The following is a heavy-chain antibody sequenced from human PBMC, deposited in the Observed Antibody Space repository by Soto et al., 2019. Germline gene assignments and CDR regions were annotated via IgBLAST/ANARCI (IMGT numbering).Heavy chain of an antibody. J-gene: IGHJ5*02. V-gene: IGHV4-39*01. CDR2: IYYSGNT. CDR1: GGSISSSSHH. D-gene: IGHD3-10*01. CDR3: ARGLDYYGPRGFDP. Sequence: SETLSLTCTVSGGSISSSSHHWAWIRQPPGKGLEWIGSIYYSGNTYHNPSLKSRVAISVDTSKNQFSLKLSSVTAADTSVYYCARGLDYYGPRGFDPWGQGTLVTVSS.